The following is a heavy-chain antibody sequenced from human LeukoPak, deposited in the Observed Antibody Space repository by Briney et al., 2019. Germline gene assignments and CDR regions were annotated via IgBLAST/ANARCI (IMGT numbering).Heavy chain of an antibody. CDR1: GFAFSSYA. V-gene: IGHV3-23*01. J-gene: IGHJ4*02. D-gene: IGHD3-3*01. CDR3: AKEGGYYTLILPFDY. CDR2: ISGSGGST. Sequence: GGSLRLSCAASGFAFSSYAMSWVRQAPGKGLEWVSAISGSGGSTYYADSVKGRFTISRDNSKNTLYLQMNSLRAEDTAVYYCAKEGGYYTLILPFDYWGQGTLVTVSS.